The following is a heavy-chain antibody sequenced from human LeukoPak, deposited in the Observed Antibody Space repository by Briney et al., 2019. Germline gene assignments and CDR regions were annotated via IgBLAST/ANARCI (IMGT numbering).Heavy chain of an antibody. CDR2: IYYSGST. Sequence: PSETLSLTCTVSGGSISGSSYYWGWIRQPPGKGLEWIGSIYYSGSTYYNPSLKSRVTISVDTSKNQFSLKLSSVTAADTAVYYCARVSSSSWYLVGGFDYWGQGTLVTVSS. CDR1: GGSISGSSYY. J-gene: IGHJ4*02. V-gene: IGHV4-39*07. CDR3: ARVSSSSWYLVGGFDY. D-gene: IGHD6-13*01.